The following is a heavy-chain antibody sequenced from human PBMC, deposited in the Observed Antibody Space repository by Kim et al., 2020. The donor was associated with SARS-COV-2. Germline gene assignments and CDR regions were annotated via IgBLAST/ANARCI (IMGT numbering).Heavy chain of an antibody. D-gene: IGHD3-9*01. Sequence: SETLSLTCAVYGGSFSGYYWSWIRQPPGKGLEWIGEINHSGSTNYNPSLKSRVPISVDTSKNQFSLKLSPVTAADTAVYYCAGEQRGVRYFDWLLFGGGFDPWGQGTLVTVSS. J-gene: IGHJ5*02. V-gene: IGHV4-34*01. CDR2: INHSGST. CDR1: GGSFSGYY. CDR3: AGEQRGVRYFDWLLFGGGFDP.